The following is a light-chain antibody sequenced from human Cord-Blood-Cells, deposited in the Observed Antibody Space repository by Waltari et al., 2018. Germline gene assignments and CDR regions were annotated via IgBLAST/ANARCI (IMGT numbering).Light chain of an antibody. CDR3: SSYAGSNKLV. CDR1: SSDVGGYNY. Sequence: QSALTQPPSASGSPGQSVTISCTGTSSDVGGYNYVSWYQQHPGKAPKLMIYEVSKRRSGVPDRVSGSKSGNTASLAVSGLQAEDEADYYCSSYAGSNKLVFGGGTKLTVL. CDR2: EVS. V-gene: IGLV2-8*01. J-gene: IGLJ3*02.